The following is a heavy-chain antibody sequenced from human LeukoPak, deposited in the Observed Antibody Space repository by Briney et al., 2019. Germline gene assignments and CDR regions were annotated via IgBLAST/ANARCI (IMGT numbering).Heavy chain of an antibody. CDR2: IYHSGST. CDR3: AREVYDSSGYFDY. CDR1: GGSISSGGYS. D-gene: IGHD3-22*01. J-gene: IGHJ4*02. Sequence: SETLSLTCAVSGGSISSGGYSWSWIRQPPGKGLEWIGYIYHSGSTYYNPSLKSRVTISVDRSENQFSLKLSSVTAADTAVYYCAREVYDSSGYFDYWGQGTLVTVSS. V-gene: IGHV4-30-2*01.